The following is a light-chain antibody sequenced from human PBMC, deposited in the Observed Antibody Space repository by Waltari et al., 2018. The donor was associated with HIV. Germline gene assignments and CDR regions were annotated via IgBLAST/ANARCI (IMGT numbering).Light chain of an antibody. CDR3: QQYNNWPPYT. Sequence: IVLTQSPATPSVSPGERPTIPCRASQSVSSNLAWYQQKPGQAPRLLIYGASTRATGIPARFSGSGSGTEFTLTISSLQSEDFAVYYCQQYNNWPPYTFGQGTKLEIK. V-gene: IGKV3-15*01. J-gene: IGKJ2*01. CDR2: GAS. CDR1: QSVSSN.